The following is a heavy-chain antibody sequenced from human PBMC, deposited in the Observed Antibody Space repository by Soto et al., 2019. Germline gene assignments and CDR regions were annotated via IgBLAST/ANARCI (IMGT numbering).Heavy chain of an antibody. CDR2: MNPNSGNT. CDR3: ASLPWANYYYYCMDV. V-gene: IGHV1-8*01. J-gene: IGHJ6*02. Sequence: QVQLVQSGAEVKKPGASVKVSCKASGYTFTSYDINWVRQATGQGLEWMGWMNPNSGNTGYAQKFQGRVTMTRNTAISTAYMELSSLRSEDTAVYYCASLPWANYYYYCMDVWGQGTTVTVSS. CDR1: GYTFTSYD. D-gene: IGHD7-27*01.